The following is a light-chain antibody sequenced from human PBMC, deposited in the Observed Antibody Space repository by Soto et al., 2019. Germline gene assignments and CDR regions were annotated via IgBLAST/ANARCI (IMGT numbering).Light chain of an antibody. CDR3: QQYGSSPRM. V-gene: IGKV3-20*01. CDR2: GTS. CDR1: QSVGSNY. J-gene: IGKJ1*01. Sequence: NVLKLSAGTLSLTQGERATGSCRASQSVGSNYLAWYQQKSAQAPRLLIYGTSFRATGTPDRFSGRGSGTDFTLTISILEPEDFAGYYCQQYGSSPRMFGQVTKVDI.